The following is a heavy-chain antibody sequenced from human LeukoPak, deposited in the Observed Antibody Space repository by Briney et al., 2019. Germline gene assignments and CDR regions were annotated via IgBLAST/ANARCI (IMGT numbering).Heavy chain of an antibody. CDR2: IYYSGST. D-gene: IGHD6-19*01. V-gene: IGHV4-39*01. CDR3: ARVSGGWCDY. Sequence: PSETLSLTCTVSGGSISRSSYYWGWIRQPPGKGLEWIGSIYYSGSTYYNPSLKSRVTISVDTSKNQFSLKLSSVTAADTAVYYGARVSGGWCDYWGQGTLVTVSS. CDR1: GGSISRSSYY. J-gene: IGHJ4*02.